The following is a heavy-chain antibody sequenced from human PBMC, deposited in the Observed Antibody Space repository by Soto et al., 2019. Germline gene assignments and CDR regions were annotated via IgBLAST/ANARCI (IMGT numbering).Heavy chain of an antibody. CDR1: GFTFSSYA. V-gene: IGHV3-23*01. D-gene: IGHD3-9*01. J-gene: IGHJ4*02. CDR2: ISGSGGST. CDR3: AKDNPAHYDILTGYPFDY. Sequence: GGSLRLSCAASGFTFSSYAMSWVRQAPGKGLEWVSAISGSGGSTYYADSVKGRFTISRDNSKNTLYLQMNSLRAEDTAVYYCAKDNPAHYDILTGYPFDYWGQGTLVTVSS.